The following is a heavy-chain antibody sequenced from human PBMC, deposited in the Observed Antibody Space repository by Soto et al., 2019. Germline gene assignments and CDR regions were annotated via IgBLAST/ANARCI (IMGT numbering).Heavy chain of an antibody. D-gene: IGHD1-26*01. J-gene: IGHJ6*02. Sequence: GGSLRLSCAASGFTFSSYAMSWVRQAPGKGLEWVSAISGSGGSTYYADSVKGRFTISRDNSKNTLDLQMNRLRAEDTAVYYCATQVAVGATSYYYYGMDVWGQGTTVTVSS. CDR2: ISGSGGST. CDR1: GFTFSSYA. CDR3: ATQVAVGATSYYYYGMDV. V-gene: IGHV3-23*01.